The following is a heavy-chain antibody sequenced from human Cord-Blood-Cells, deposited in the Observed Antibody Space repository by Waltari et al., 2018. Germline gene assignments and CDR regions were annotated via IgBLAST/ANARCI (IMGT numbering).Heavy chain of an antibody. V-gene: IGHV3-33*01. CDR1: GFTFSSYG. Sequence: QVQLVESGGGVVQPGRSLRLSCAASGFTFSSYGMHCVRQAPGKGLEWVAVIGYDGSNKYYADSVKGRFTISRDNSKNTLYLQMNSLRAEDTAVYYCARDSAKGSYYWYFDLWGRGTLVTVSS. CDR3: ARDSAKGSYYWYFDL. D-gene: IGHD1-26*01. J-gene: IGHJ2*01. CDR2: IGYDGSNK.